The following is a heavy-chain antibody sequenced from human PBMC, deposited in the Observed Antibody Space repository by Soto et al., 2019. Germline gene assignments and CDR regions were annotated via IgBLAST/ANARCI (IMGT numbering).Heavy chain of an antibody. V-gene: IGHV1-46*01. CDR2: INPSGGST. Sequence: EASVKVSCKASGYTFTSYYMHWVRQAPGQGLEWMGIINPSGGSTSYAQKFQGRVTMTRDTSTSTVYMELSSLRSEDTAVYYCARDQSPRGYSGYDSVTYYYYYYGMDVWGQGTTVT. CDR1: GYTFTSYY. J-gene: IGHJ6*02. CDR3: ARDQSPRGYSGYDSVTYYYYYYGMDV. D-gene: IGHD5-12*01.